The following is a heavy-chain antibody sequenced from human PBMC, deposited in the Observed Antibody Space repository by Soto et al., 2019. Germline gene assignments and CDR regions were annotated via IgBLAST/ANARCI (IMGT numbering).Heavy chain of an antibody. CDR3: ARGKGYCSSCNCI. D-gene: IGHD2-2*01. V-gene: IGHV4-59*02. Sequence: SQTLSLTCTVSGGSVSNCDWRWIRHPPGKGLECIGYIYYSGSTNHNPSLKRRVSSSVDTSKNQVSLKLSSVTAADTAVYYCARGKGYCSSCNCIWGQGTLVTVS. CDR2: IYYSGST. J-gene: IGHJ4*02. CDR1: GGSVSNCD.